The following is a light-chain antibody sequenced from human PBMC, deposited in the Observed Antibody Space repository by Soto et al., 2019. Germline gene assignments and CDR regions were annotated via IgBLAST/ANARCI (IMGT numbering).Light chain of an antibody. CDR2: AAS. CDR3: QQYGSSFT. CDR1: QSVTSNY. V-gene: IGKV3-20*01. Sequence: EIVLTQSPGTLSLSPGERATLSCRASQSVTSNYLAWYQHKPGQAPRLLIYAASSRATGIPDRFSGSGSGTDFTLTISRLEPEEFAVYYCQQYGSSFTFGPGTKVDIK. J-gene: IGKJ3*01.